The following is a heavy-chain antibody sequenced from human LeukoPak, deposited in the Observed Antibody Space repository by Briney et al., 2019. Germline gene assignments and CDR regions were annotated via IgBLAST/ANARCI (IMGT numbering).Heavy chain of an antibody. V-gene: IGHV1-69*05. J-gene: IGHJ4*02. CDR3: ARDRSAVAGRGGYDY. CDR1: GGTFSSYA. D-gene: IGHD6-19*01. Sequence: SVKVSCKASGGTFSSYAISWVRQAPGQGLEWMGGIIPIFGTANYAQKFQGRVTITTDGSTSTAYMELSSLRSEDTAVYYCARDRSAVAGRGGYDYWGQGTLVTVSS. CDR2: IIPIFGTA.